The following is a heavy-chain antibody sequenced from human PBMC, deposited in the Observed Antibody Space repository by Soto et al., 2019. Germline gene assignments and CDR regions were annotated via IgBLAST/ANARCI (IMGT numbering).Heavy chain of an antibody. Sequence: GGSRRLSWPASGFTFSYYFLHWGRQAPGKGLEWVSYISTSGSDKYDADSVNGRFTISRDNANNSLYLQMNNLRAEDTAVYYCARVLFFGMDVWGRGTTVTVSS. CDR3: ARVLFFGMDV. J-gene: IGHJ6*02. CDR2: ISTSGSDK. D-gene: IGHD3-10*02. V-gene: IGHV3-11*01. CDR1: GFTFSYYF.